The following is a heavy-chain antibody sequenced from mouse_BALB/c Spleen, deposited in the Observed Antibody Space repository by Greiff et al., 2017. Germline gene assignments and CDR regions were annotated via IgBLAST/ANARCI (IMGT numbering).Heavy chain of an antibody. V-gene: IGHV7-3*02. CDR2: IRNKANGYTT. J-gene: IGHJ3*01. D-gene: IGHD2-3*01. CDR1: GFTFTDYY. Sequence: EVQLVESGGGLVQPGGSLRLSCATSGFTFTDYYMSWVRQPPGKALEWLGFIRNKANGYTTEYSASVKGRFTISRDNSQSILYLQMNTLRAEDSATYYCARAFYDGPWWAYWGQGTLVTVSA. CDR3: ARAFYDGPWWAY.